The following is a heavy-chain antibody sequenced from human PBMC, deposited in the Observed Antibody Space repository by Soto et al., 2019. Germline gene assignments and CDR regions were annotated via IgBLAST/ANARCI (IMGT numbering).Heavy chain of an antibody. CDR3: VPGQYCDY. CDR2: IKSKPDGGTT. J-gene: IGHJ4*02. D-gene: IGHD2-2*01. V-gene: IGHV3-15*01. Sequence: PGGSPRLSCIGSGFTFSNAWMNWVRQAPGKGLEWVGRIKSKPDGGTTDYAAPVKGRFTISRDDSKNTVYLQMNSLKTEDTALYHCVPGQYCDYWGQGPLVTVYS. CDR1: GFTFSNAW.